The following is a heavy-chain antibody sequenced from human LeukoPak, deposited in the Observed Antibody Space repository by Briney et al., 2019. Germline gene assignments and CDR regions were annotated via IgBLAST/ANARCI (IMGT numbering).Heavy chain of an antibody. D-gene: IGHD6-19*01. J-gene: IGHJ6*02. CDR2: ISSSGSTI. V-gene: IGHV3-48*03. CDR3: ARVSGWYGMDV. CDR1: GFTFSSYE. Sequence: GGSLRLSCAASGFTFSSYEMSWVRQAPGKGLEWVSYISSSGSTIYYADSVKGRFTISRDNAKNSLYLQMNSLRAEDTAVYYCARVSGWYGMDVWGQGTTVTVSS.